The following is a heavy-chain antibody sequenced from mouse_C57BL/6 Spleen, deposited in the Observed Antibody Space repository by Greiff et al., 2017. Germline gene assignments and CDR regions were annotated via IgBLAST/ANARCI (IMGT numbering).Heavy chain of an antibody. V-gene: IGHV2-2*01. D-gene: IGHD1-1*01. Sequence: QVQLKESGPGLVQPSQSLSITCTVSGFSLTSYGVHWVRQSPGKGLEWLGVIWSGGSTDYNAAFISRLSISKDNSKSQVFFKMNSLQADDTAIYYCARDYGSSYPYYFDYWGQGTTLTVSS. CDR2: IWSGGST. J-gene: IGHJ2*01. CDR1: GFSLTSYG. CDR3: ARDYGSSYPYYFDY.